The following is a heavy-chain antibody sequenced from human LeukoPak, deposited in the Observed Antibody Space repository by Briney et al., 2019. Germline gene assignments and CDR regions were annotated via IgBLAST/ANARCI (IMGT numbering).Heavy chain of an antibody. CDR1: GFTFSDYY. V-gene: IGHV3-11*01. J-gene: IGHJ4*02. CDR3: AGLSSRPQDFFYF. CDR2: ISSSGSTI. Sequence: GGSLRLSCAASGFTFSDYYMSWIRQAPGKGLEWVSYISSSGSTIYYADSVKGRFTISRDNAKNSLYLQMNSLRAEDTAVYYCAGLSSRPQDFFYFWGQGTLVTVSS. D-gene: IGHD6-13*01.